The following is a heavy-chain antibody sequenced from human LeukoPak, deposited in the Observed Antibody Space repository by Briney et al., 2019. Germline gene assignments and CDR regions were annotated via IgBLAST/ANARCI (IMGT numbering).Heavy chain of an antibody. J-gene: IGHJ5*02. D-gene: IGHD3-16*01. CDR3: ASRLRGPGGWFDP. Sequence: SETLSLTCTVSGGSISSSSYYWGWIRQPPGKGLEWIGSIYYSGGTYYNPSLKSRVTISVDTSKNHFSLRLSSVTAADTAVYYCASRLRGPGGWFDPWGQGTLVTVSS. CDR2: IYYSGGT. CDR1: GGSISSSSYY. V-gene: IGHV4-39*01.